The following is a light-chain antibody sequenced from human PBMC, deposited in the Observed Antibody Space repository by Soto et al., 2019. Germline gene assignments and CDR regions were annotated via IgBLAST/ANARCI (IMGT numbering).Light chain of an antibody. CDR1: HFVSTH. V-gene: IGKV3D-15*01. CDR3: QQYNIWPYT. J-gene: IGKJ2*01. Sequence: EKVVRQSPVTRALSRGERATLSCSASHFVSTHLAWDQQNPGRAPRLLIYGASSRATGIPDRFSGSGVGTDVTLTISSLQSEDFAIYYCQQYNIWPYTFGQGTKVDNK. CDR2: GAS.